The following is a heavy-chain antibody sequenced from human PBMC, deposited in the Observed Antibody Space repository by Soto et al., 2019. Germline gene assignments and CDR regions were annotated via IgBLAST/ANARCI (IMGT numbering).Heavy chain of an antibody. J-gene: IGHJ4*02. V-gene: IGHV4-31*03. Sequence: QVQLQESGPGLVKPSQTLSLTCTVSGGSISSGGYYWSWIRQHPGKGLEWIGYIYYSGSTYYNPSLKSRVTISVDTSKNQFALQLSSVAAADTAVYYCARDRGNCSGGSCSYFDYWGQGTLVTVSS. CDR1: GGSISSGGYY. CDR3: ARDRGNCSGGSCSYFDY. CDR2: IYYSGST. D-gene: IGHD2-15*01.